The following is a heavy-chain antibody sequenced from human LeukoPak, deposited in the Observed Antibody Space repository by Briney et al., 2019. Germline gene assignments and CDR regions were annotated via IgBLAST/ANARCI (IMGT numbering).Heavy chain of an antibody. Sequence: PGGSLRLSCAASEFSVGSNYMTWVRQAPGKGLEWVSLIYSGGSTYYADSVKGRFTISRDSSKNTLYLQMNSLRAEDTAVYYCAKLSVWDGSGNYDYWGQGTLVTVSS. J-gene: IGHJ4*02. CDR2: IYSGGST. D-gene: IGHD3-10*01. CDR3: AKLSVWDGSGNYDY. V-gene: IGHV3-66*04. CDR1: EFSVGSNY.